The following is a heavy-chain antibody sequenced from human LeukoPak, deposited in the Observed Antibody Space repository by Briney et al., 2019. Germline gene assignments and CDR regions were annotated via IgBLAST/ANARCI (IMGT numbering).Heavy chain of an antibody. Sequence: SETLSLTCTVSGGSISSSSYYWGWIRQPPGKGLEWIGSIYYSGSTYYNPSLKSRVTISVDTSKNQFSLKLSSVTAADTAVYYCARHPAYYYDSSAYYGGGWDYWGQGTLVTVSS. D-gene: IGHD3-22*01. V-gene: IGHV4-39*01. CDR2: IYYSGST. J-gene: IGHJ4*02. CDR3: ARHPAYYYDSSAYYGGGWDY. CDR1: GGSISSSSYY.